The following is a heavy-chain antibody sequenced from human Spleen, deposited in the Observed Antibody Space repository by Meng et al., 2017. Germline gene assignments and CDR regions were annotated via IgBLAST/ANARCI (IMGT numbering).Heavy chain of an antibody. CDR1: GFTFSDYT. D-gene: IGHD2-15*01. CDR2: ISSTSTNR. CDR3: ARVYCGGGGCSFDS. Sequence: GGSLRLSCAASGFTFSDYTMNWVRQAPGQGREGVSSISSTSTNRHFADSVKGRFAISRDNAKNSLSLQMNSLRAEDTGVYYCARVYCGGGGCSFDSWGQGALVTVSS. J-gene: IGHJ4*02. V-gene: IGHV3-21*01.